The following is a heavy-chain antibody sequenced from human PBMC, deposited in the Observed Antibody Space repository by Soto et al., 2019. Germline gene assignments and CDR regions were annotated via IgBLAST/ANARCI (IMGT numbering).Heavy chain of an antibody. V-gene: IGHV3-66*01. D-gene: IGHD6-13*01. J-gene: IGHJ4*02. CDR1: GFTVSSNY. Sequence: GGSLRLSCAASGFTVSSNYMSWDRQAPGKGLEWVSVIYSGGSTYYADSVKGRFTISRDNSKNTLYLQMNSLRAEDTAVYYCARDKSSSWMFGYWGRGTLVTVSS. CDR2: IYSGGST. CDR3: ARDKSSSWMFGY.